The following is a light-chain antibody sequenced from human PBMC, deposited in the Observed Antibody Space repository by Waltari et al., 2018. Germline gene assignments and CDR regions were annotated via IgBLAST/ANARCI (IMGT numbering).Light chain of an antibody. J-gene: IGLJ2*01. V-gene: IGLV2-23*01. CDR2: EAT. Sequence: QSALTQPPPVSGSLGQSHHFSRTRTSNDIGAYNLVSWYQQNPGKVPRLIVYEATKRPSGLSDRFSGSKSFNTASLTISGLQTDDEADFLCFSYSSTRNLVFGGGTKLSVL. CDR3: FSYSSTRNLV. CDR1: SNDIGAYNL.